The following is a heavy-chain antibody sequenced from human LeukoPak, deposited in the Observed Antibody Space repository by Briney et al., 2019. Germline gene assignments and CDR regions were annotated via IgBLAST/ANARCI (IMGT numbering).Heavy chain of an antibody. D-gene: IGHD1-26*01. CDR1: GYTFTGYY. CDR3: AREATEQKNFDY. V-gene: IGHV1-2*02. J-gene: IGHJ4*02. Sequence: ASVQVSCKASGYTFTGYYMHWVRQAPGQGLEWMGWINPNSGGTNYAQKFQGRVTMTRDTSISTAYMELSRLRSDDTAVYYCAREATEQKNFDYWGQGTLVTVSS. CDR2: INPNSGGT.